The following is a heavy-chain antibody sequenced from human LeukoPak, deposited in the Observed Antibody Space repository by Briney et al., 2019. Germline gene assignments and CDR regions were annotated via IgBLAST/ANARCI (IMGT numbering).Heavy chain of an antibody. CDR1: GFTFSSYA. CDR2: ISYDGSNK. J-gene: IGHJ3*02. D-gene: IGHD4/OR15-4a*01. CDR3: AKEDYRVGAYAFDI. Sequence: GGSLRLSCAASGFTFSSYAMHWVRQAPGKGLEWVAVISYDGSNKYYADSVKGRFTISRDNSKNTLYLQMNSLRAEDTAVYYCAKEDYRVGAYAFDIWGQGTMVTVSS. V-gene: IGHV3-30-3*01.